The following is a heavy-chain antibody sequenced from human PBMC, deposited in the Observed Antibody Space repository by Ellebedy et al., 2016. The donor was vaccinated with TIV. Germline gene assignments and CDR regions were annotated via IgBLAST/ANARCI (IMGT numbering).Heavy chain of an antibody. D-gene: IGHD3-16*01. CDR1: GDSISSGGFY. CDR3: ARDRGENEYFQH. V-gene: IGHV4-31*03. Sequence: SETLSLTXTVSGDSISSGGFYWNWIRQHPGKGLEWIAYIYYTGRTHYTPSLRGRVAISVDTSKNQFSLRLTSVTAADTAIYYCARDRGENEYFQHWGQGTLVTVSS. J-gene: IGHJ1*01. CDR2: IYYTGRT.